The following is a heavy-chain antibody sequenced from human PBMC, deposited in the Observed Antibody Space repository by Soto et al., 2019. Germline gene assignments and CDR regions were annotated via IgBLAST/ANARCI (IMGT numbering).Heavy chain of an antibody. CDR3: ARDLGQLGNYYYGMDV. Sequence: QVQLVQSGAEVKKPGSSVKVSCTASGGTFSSYAISWVRQAPGQGLEWMGGIIPIFGTANYAQKFQGRVTITADKSTSTAYMELSSLRSEDTAVYYCARDLGQLGNYYYGMDVWGQGTTVTVSS. CDR2: IIPIFGTA. CDR1: GGTFSSYA. D-gene: IGHD6-6*01. V-gene: IGHV1-69*06. J-gene: IGHJ6*02.